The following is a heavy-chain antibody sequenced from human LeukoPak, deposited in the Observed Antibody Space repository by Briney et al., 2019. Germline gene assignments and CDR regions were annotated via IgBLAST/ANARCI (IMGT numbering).Heavy chain of an antibody. V-gene: IGHV3-64*01. Sequence: GGSLRLSCAASGFTFSDYAMHWVRQAPGKELEYVSAISSNGGSIHYANSVKGRFTISRDNSKNTLYLQMDSLRAEDMAVYYCTRDTCGCGSGWHLYWYFDLWGRGTLVTVSS. CDR1: GFTFSDYA. D-gene: IGHD6-19*01. J-gene: IGHJ2*01. CDR3: TRDTCGCGSGWHLYWYFDL. CDR2: ISSNGGSI.